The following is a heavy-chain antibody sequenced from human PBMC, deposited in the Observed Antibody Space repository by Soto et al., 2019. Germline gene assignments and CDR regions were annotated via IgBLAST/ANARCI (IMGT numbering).Heavy chain of an antibody. CDR1: GYSFTSYW. CDR3: ARHSRRGYYGSGSYYSYGMDV. V-gene: IGHV5-51*01. CDR2: IYPGDSDT. D-gene: IGHD3-10*01. Sequence: ASVKVSCKGSGYSFTSYWIGWVRQMPGKGLEWMGIIYPGDSDTRYSPSFQGQVTISADKSISTAYLQWSSLKASDTAMYYCARHSRRGYYGSGSYYSYGMDVWGQGTTVTVSS. J-gene: IGHJ6*02.